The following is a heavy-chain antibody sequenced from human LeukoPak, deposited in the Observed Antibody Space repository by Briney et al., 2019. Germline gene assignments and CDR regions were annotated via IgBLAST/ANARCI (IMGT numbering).Heavy chain of an antibody. J-gene: IGHJ3*02. CDR1: GFTFSSYA. CDR3: ARELRGIGAFDI. D-gene: IGHD6-13*01. V-gene: IGHV3-7*01. Sequence: AGGSLRLSCAASGFTFSSYAMSWVRQAPGKGLEWVANIKQDGSEKYYVDSVKGRFAMSRDNAKNSLYLQMNSPRAEDTAVYYCARELRGIGAFDIWGQGTMVTVSS. CDR2: IKQDGSEK.